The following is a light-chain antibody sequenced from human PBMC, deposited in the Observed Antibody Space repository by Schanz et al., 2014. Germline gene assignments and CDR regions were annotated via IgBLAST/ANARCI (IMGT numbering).Light chain of an antibody. V-gene: IGLV2-14*03. Sequence: QSALTQPASVSGSPGQSITISCTGTSSDAAVYNSVSWYQQHPGKAPQLMIYDVINRPSGVSNRFSGSKSGNTASLTISGLQAEDEADYHCSSHTAITTAVVFGGGTKLTVL. CDR3: SSHTAITTAVV. CDR2: DVI. J-gene: IGLJ2*01. CDR1: SSDAAVYNS.